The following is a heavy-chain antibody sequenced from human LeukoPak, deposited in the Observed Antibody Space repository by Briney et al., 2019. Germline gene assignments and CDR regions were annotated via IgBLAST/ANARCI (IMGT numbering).Heavy chain of an antibody. D-gene: IGHD1-26*01. CDR2: IYHSGST. CDR1: GGSISSGDYY. Sequence: PSETLSLTCTVSGGSISSGDYYWNWIRQHPGKGLEWIGYIYHSGSTYCSPSLKSRVSISMDTSKNQFSLRLSSVTAADTAVYYCARERVGFFDFWGQGTLVTVSS. J-gene: IGHJ4*02. V-gene: IGHV4-31*03. CDR3: ARERVGFFDF.